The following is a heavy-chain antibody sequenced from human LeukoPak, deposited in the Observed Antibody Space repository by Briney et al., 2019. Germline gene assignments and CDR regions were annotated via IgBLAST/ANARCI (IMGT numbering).Heavy chain of an antibody. CDR1: GFTFSSYA. D-gene: IGHD3-22*01. CDR2: ISYDGSNK. V-gene: IGHV3-30-3*02. Sequence: PGGSLRLSCAASGFTFSSYAMHWVRQAPGKGLEWVAVISYDGSNKYYADSVKGRFTISRDNSKNTLYLQMNSLRAEDTAVYYCAKMSVSEYYYDSSGYYPELFDPWGQGTLVTVSS. CDR3: AKMSVSEYYYDSSGYYPELFDP. J-gene: IGHJ5*02.